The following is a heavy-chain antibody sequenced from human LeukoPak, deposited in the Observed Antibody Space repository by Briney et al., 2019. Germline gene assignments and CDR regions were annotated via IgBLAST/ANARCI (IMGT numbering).Heavy chain of an antibody. CDR3: AKADEMNMDY. CDR1: GFTFSRYG. D-gene: IGHD2/OR15-2a*01. Sequence: GSLRLSCAASGFTFSRYGMHWVRQAPGKGLEWVAVIWYDGSIKYYADSVKGRFTISKDNSKNTLDLQMNSLRAEDTAVYYCAKADEMNMDYWGQGTLVTVSP. J-gene: IGHJ4*02. V-gene: IGHV3-33*06. CDR2: IWYDGSIK.